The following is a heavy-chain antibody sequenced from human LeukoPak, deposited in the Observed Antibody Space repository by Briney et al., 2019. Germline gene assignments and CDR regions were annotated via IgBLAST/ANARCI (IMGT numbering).Heavy chain of an antibody. D-gene: IGHD2-21*02. Sequence: ASVKVSCKVSGYTLTELSVHWVRQAPGKGLEWMGGFDPEDGETIYAQKFQGRVTMTEDTSTDTVYMELSSLRSEDTAVYYCATAFVVVTADYYFDYWGQGTLVTVSS. CDR3: ATAFVVVTADYYFDY. V-gene: IGHV1-24*01. J-gene: IGHJ4*02. CDR2: FDPEDGET. CDR1: GYTLTELS.